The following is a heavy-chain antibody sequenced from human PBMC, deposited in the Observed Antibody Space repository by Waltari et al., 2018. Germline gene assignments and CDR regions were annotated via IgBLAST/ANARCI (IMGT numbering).Heavy chain of an antibody. CDR2: IIPSFGTA. D-gene: IGHD3-3*02. V-gene: IGHV1-69*01. CDR3: ARGPRGAFWQFDP. CDR1: GYTFTGYY. Sequence: QVQLVQSGAEVKKPGASVKVSCKASGYTFTGYYMHWVRQAPGQGLEWMGGIIPSFGTANYAQKFQGRVTITADESTSTAYMELGSLRSEDTAVYYCARGPRGAFWQFDPWGQGTLVTVSS. J-gene: IGHJ5*02.